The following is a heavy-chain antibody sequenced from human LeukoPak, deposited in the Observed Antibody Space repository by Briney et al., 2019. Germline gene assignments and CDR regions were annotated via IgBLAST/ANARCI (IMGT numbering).Heavy chain of an antibody. CDR1: GFTFSNYG. D-gene: IGHD5-18*01. J-gene: IGHJ4*02. V-gene: IGHV3-30*02. CDR3: AKDSVQGDTALDY. Sequence: GGSLRLSCAASGFTFSNYGMHWVRQAPGKGLEWLAFIRYDGSIKYYADSVKGRFTISRDNSRNTLYLQMNSLRAEDTAVYYCAKDSVQGDTALDYWGQGTLVTVSS. CDR2: IRYDGSIK.